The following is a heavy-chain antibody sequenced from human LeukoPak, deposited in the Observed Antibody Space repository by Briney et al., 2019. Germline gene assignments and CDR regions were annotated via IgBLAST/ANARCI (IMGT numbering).Heavy chain of an antibody. CDR2: IIPFFGTT. V-gene: IGHV1-69*13. D-gene: IGHD1-1*01. CDR1: GGTFRSYA. CDR3: ARGHPSNNWTFDI. J-gene: IGHJ3*02. Sequence: SVNVSCKASGGTFRSYAISWVRQAPGQGLEWMGGIIPFFGTTKHAQKFQGRVTNTAEESTNTAYMELSSLRSEDTAVYYCARGHPSNNWTFDIWGQGTMVTVSS.